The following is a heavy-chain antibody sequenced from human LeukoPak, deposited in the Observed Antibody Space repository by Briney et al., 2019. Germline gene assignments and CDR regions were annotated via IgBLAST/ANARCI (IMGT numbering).Heavy chain of an antibody. V-gene: IGHV3-66*01. CDR1: GFTVISNY. Sequence: GGSLRLSCAASGFTVISNYMNWVRQAPGKGLEWVSVIYSSGSTHYADSVKGRFTIPRDSSKNTLYLQMNSLRAEDTAVYYCAKDSSGTYFDYWGQGTLVTVSS. CDR2: IYSSGST. CDR3: AKDSSGTYFDY. J-gene: IGHJ4*02. D-gene: IGHD3-22*01.